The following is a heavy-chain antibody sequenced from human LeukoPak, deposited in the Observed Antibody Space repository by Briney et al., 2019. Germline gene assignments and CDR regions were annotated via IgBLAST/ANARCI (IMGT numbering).Heavy chain of an antibody. CDR3: ANIGATTSGSYFDY. CDR1: GFTFSSYG. Sequence: GGSLRLSCAASGFTFSSYGMHWVRQAPGKELEWVAVISYDGSNKYYADSVKGRFTISRDNSKNTLYLQMNSLRAEDTAVYYCANIGATTSGSYFDYWGQGTLVTVSS. V-gene: IGHV3-30*18. CDR2: ISYDGSNK. J-gene: IGHJ4*02. D-gene: IGHD1-26*01.